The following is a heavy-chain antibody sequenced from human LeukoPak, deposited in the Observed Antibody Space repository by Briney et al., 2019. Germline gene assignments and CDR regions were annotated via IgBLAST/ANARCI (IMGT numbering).Heavy chain of an antibody. D-gene: IGHD6-6*01. Sequence: SETLSLTCAVYGGSFSGYYWSWIRQPPGKGLEWIGEINHSGSTNYNPFLKSRVTVSVDTSKNQFSLKLSSVTAVDTAVYYCARDHSSSLLIDYWGQGTLVTVSS. J-gene: IGHJ4*02. CDR2: INHSGST. CDR1: GGSFSGYY. V-gene: IGHV4-34*01. CDR3: ARDHSSSLLIDY.